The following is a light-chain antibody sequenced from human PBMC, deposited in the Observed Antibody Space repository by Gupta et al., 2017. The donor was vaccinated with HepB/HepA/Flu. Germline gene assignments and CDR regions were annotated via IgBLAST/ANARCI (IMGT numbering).Light chain of an antibody. J-gene: IGLJ1*01. Sequence: QSVLTQPPSLSGAPGQRVTISCTGNSSNIGANYDLHWYQHLPKTAPKLLINTNNERPSGVPDRFSGSRSGTSASLAITGLQAEDEADYYCQSYDRRLSAFVFGSGTKVTVL. V-gene: IGLV1-40*01. CDR3: QSYDRRLSAFV. CDR2: TNN. CDR1: SSNIGANYD.